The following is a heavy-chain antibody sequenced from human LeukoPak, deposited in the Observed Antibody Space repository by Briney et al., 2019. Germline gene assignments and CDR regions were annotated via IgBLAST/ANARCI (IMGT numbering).Heavy chain of an antibody. V-gene: IGHV4-31*03. Sequence: TLSLTCTVSGGSIISGGYYWTWIRQHPIKGLEYIAYIYHSGSTYNNPSFGGRFALSVDTSKNQFSLSLTSVTAADTAVYYCARVTTLTMDDRGNSHWYFDLWGRGTLVTVSS. J-gene: IGHJ2*01. D-gene: IGHD4-17*01. CDR1: GGSIISGGYY. CDR3: ARVTTLTMDDRGNSHWYFDL. CDR2: IYHSGST.